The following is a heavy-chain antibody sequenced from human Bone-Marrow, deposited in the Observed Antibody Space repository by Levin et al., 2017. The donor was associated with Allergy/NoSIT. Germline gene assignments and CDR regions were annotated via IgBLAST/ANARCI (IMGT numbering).Heavy chain of an antibody. CDR2: INPSGGST. D-gene: IGHD2-2*01. V-gene: IGHV1-46*01. CDR1: GYTFTSYY. J-gene: IGHJ5*02. CDR3: ARDKAVPAAMGMGSGWFDP. Sequence: ASVKVSCKASGYTFTSYYMHWVRQAPGQGLEWMGIINPSGGSTSYAQKFQGRVTMTRDTSTSTVYMELSSLRSEDTAVYYCARDKAVPAAMGMGSGWFDPWGQGTLVTVSS.